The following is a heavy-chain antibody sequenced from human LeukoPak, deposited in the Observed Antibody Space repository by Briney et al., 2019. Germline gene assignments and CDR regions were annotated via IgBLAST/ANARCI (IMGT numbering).Heavy chain of an antibody. CDR3: ASGVFYGSGSYGVDY. CDR1: GGTFSSYA. CDR2: IIPIFGTA. V-gene: IGHV1-69*05. D-gene: IGHD3-10*01. Sequence: SVKVSCKASGGTFSSYAISWVRQAPGQGLEWMGGIIPIFGTANYAQKFQGRVKITTDESTSTAYMELSSMRSEDTAVYYCASGVFYGSGSYGVDYWGQGTLVTVSS. J-gene: IGHJ4*02.